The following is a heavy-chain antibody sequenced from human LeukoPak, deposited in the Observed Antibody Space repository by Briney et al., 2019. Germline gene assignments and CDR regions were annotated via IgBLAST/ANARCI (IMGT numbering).Heavy chain of an antibody. J-gene: IGHJ5*02. V-gene: IGHV4-34*01. Sequence: PSETLSLTCAVYGGSFSGYYWSWIRQPPGNGLEWIGEINHSGSTNYNPSLKSRVTISVDTSKNQFSLKLSSVTAADTAVYYCARGLGYCSSTRCYGNWFDPWGQGTLVTVSS. CDR2: INHSGST. CDR3: ARGLGYCSSTRCYGNWFDP. CDR1: GGSFSGYY. D-gene: IGHD2-2*01.